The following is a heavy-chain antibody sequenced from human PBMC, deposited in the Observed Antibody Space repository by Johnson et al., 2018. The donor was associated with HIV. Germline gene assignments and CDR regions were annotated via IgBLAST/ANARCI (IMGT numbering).Heavy chain of an antibody. CDR1: GFTFSSYD. CDR3: AKPPSMGADAFDI. D-gene: IGHD3-16*01. J-gene: IGHJ3*02. V-gene: IGHV3-30*18. Sequence: QVQLVESGGGLVQPGRSLRLSCAASGFTFSSYDMHWVRQAPGKGMDWVAFISYDGTDKYYADSVKGRFNISRDNSKNALYLQMNSLRSEDTAVYYCAKPPSMGADAFDIWGQGTMVTVSS. CDR2: ISYDGTDK.